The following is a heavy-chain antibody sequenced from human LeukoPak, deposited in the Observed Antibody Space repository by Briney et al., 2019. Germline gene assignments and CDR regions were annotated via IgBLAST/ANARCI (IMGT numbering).Heavy chain of an antibody. CDR1: GGTFSSYA. CDR2: IIPILGIA. V-gene: IGHV1-69*04. Sequence: ASVKVSCKASGGTFSSYAISWVRQAPGQGLEWMGRIIPILGIANYAQKFQGRVTITADKSTSTAYMELSSLRSEDTAVYYCARGIVVVPAADNTYYYGMDVWGQGTTVTVSS. J-gene: IGHJ6*02. D-gene: IGHD2-2*01. CDR3: ARGIVVVPAADNTYYYGMDV.